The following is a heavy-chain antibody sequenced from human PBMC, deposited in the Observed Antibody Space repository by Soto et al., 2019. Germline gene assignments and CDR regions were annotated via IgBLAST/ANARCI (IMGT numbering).Heavy chain of an antibody. V-gene: IGHV4-30-2*01. CDR3: ARLYGDYDNWFDP. CDR1: GGSISSGDYS. CDR2: IYHSGST. J-gene: IGHJ5*02. Sequence: PSETLSLTCAVSGGSISSGDYSWSWIRQPPGKGLEWIGYIYHSGSTYYNPSLKSRVTISIDRSKNQFSLKLSSVTAADTAVYYCARLYGDYDNWFDPWGQGTLVTVSS. D-gene: IGHD4-17*01.